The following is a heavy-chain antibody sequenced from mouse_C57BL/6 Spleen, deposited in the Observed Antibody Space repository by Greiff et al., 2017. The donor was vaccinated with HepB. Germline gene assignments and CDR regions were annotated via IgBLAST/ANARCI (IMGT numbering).Heavy chain of an antibody. Sequence: QVQLQQSGAELARPGASVKLSCKASGYTFTSYGISWVKQRTGQGLEWIGEIYPRSGNTYYNEKFKGKATLTADKSSSTAYMELRSLTSEDSAVYFCARWLTTVVATSSYYAMDYWGQGTSVTVSS. CDR1: GYTFTSYG. J-gene: IGHJ4*01. D-gene: IGHD1-1*01. CDR3: ARWLTTVVATSSYYAMDY. CDR2: IYPRSGNT. V-gene: IGHV1-81*01.